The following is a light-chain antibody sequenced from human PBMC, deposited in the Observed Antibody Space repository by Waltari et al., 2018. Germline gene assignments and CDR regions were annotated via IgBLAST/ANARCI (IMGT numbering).Light chain of an antibody. CDR2: WAS. V-gene: IGKV4-1*01. CDR1: QSVLYVSNSTNY. Sequence: DIVMTQSPDSLAVFLGERATINCKSSQSVLYVSNSTNYVAWYQQKPGQPPQLLIYWASTRESGVPDRFSGSGSWTDFTLTISSLQAEDVAVYYCQQYYSTPLTFGGGTKVEIK. CDR3: QQYYSTPLT. J-gene: IGKJ4*01.